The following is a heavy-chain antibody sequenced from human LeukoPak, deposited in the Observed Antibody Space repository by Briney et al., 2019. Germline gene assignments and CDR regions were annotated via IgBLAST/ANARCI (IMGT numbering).Heavy chain of an antibody. J-gene: IGHJ4*02. CDR3: ARDRARYDFWSGYLDY. CDR2: MNPNSGNT. D-gene: IGHD3-3*01. V-gene: IGHV1-8*03. Sequence: ASVKVSCKASGYTFISYDINWVRQATGQGLEWMGWMNPNSGNTGYAQKFQGRVTITTDESTSTAYMELSSLRSEDTAVYYCARDRARYDFWSGYLDYWGQGTLVTVSS. CDR1: GYTFISYD.